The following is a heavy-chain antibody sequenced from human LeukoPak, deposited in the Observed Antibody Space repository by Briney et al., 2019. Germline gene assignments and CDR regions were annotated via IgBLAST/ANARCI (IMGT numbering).Heavy chain of an antibody. D-gene: IGHD1-14*01. CDR3: AKGATVGKEALDI. V-gene: IGHV1-69*04. J-gene: IGHJ3*02. CDR2: IIPILGIA. Sequence: SVKVSCKASGGTFSSFAICWVRQAPGQGLEWMGRIIPILGIANYAQKYQGRVTITADKSTSTAYMELSSLRSEDTALYFCAKGATVGKEALDIWGQGSLVTVPS. CDR1: GGTFSSFA.